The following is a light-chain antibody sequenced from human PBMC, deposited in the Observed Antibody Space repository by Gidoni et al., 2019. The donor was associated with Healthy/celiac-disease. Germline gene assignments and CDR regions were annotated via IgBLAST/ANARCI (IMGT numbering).Light chain of an antibody. J-gene: IGKJ2*04. CDR1: QSISSY. CDR3: QQSYSTPMCS. V-gene: IGKV1-39*01. CDR2: AAS. Sequence: DIQMTQSPSSLSASVGDRVTIPCPASQSISSYLNWYQQKPGKAPKLLIYAASSLQSGVPSRFSGSVSGTDFTLTISSLQPEDFATYYCQQSYSTPMCSFGQGTKLEIK.